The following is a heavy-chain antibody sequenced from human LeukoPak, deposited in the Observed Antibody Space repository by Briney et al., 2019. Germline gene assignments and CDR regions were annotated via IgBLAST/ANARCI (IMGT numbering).Heavy chain of an antibody. CDR3: ARDLYGGPSATFDY. CDR1: GYTFTGYY. D-gene: IGHD4-23*01. V-gene: IGHV1-2*02. Sequence: ASVKVSCKASGYTFTGYYMHWVRQAPGQGLEWMGWINPNSGGTYYAQKFQGRVTMTSDTSISTAYMELSRLRSDNTAVYYCARDLYGGPSATFDYWGQGTLVTVSS. CDR2: INPNSGGT. J-gene: IGHJ4*02.